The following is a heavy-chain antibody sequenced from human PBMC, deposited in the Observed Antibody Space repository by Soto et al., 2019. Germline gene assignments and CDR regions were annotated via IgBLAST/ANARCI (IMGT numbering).Heavy chain of an antibody. Sequence: XTLSLTCAISGDSVSSNSAAWNCIRQSPSRGLEWLGRTYYRSKWYNDYAVSVKSRITINPDTSKNQFSLQLNSVTPEDTAVYYCARASLYSGYADYWGQGTLVTVSS. V-gene: IGHV6-1*01. CDR1: GDSVSSNSAA. CDR3: ARASLYSGYADY. J-gene: IGHJ4*02. CDR2: TYYRSKWYN. D-gene: IGHD5-12*01.